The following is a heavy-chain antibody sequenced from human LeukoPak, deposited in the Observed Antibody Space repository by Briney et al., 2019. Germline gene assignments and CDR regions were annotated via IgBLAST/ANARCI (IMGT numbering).Heavy chain of an antibody. V-gene: IGHV3-30*18. CDR2: ISYDGSNK. Sequence: GGSLRLSCEASGFTFSIYAMSWVRQAPGKGLEWVAVISYDGSNKYYADSVKGRFTISRDNSKNTLYLQMNSLRAEDTAVYYCAKDVDYYGSGIDYWGQGTLVTVSS. CDR1: GFTFSIYA. J-gene: IGHJ4*02. D-gene: IGHD3-10*01. CDR3: AKDVDYYGSGIDY.